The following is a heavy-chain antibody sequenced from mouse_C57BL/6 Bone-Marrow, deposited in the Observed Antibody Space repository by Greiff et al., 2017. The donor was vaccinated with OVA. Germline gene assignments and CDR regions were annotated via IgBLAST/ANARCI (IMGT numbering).Heavy chain of an antibody. CDR2: ISSGGSYT. Sequence: EVKLVESGGDLVKPGGSLKLSCAASGFTFSSYGMSWVRQTPDKRLEWVATISSGGSYTYYPDSVKGRVTISRDNAKNTLYLQMSSLKSGDTVMYYCARGFDYWGQGTTLTVSS. J-gene: IGHJ2*01. CDR3: ARGFDY. CDR1: GFTFSSYG. V-gene: IGHV5-6*01.